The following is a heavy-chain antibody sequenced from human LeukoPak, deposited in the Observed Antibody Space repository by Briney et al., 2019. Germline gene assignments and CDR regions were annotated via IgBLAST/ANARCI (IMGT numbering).Heavy chain of an antibody. Sequence: PSETLSLTCAVYGGSFSGYYWSWIRQPPGKGLEWIGEINHSGSTNYNPSLKSRVTISVDKSKNQFSLKLSSVTAADTAVYYCARRYYGDYVDYWGQGTLVTVSS. CDR1: GGSFSGYY. V-gene: IGHV4-34*01. CDR2: INHSGST. J-gene: IGHJ4*02. CDR3: ARRYYGDYVDY. D-gene: IGHD4-17*01.